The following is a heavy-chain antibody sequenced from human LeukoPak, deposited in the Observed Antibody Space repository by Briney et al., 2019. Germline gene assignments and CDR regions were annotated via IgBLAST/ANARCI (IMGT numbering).Heavy chain of an antibody. CDR2: TYYRSKWYN. J-gene: IGHJ4*02. Sequence: SQTLSLTFAISGDSVSSNSAAWNWIRQSPSRGLEWLGRTYYRSKWYNDYAVSVKSRITINPDTSKNQFSLQPNSVTPEDTAVYYCARAHCSSTSCLPFDYWGQGTLVTVSS. D-gene: IGHD2-2*01. CDR3: ARAHCSSTSCLPFDY. CDR1: GDSVSSNSAA. V-gene: IGHV6-1*01.